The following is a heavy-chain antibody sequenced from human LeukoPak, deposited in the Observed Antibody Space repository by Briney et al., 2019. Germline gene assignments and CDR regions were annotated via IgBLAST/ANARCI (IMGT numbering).Heavy chain of an antibody. CDR1: GYIFTSYY. CDR3: AQRDKWFDP. V-gene: IGHV1-69*02. J-gene: IGHJ5*02. Sequence: SVKVSCKASGYIFTSYYIHWVRQAPGQGLEWMGRIIPILGIANYAQKFQGRVTITADKSTSTAYMELSSLRSEDTAVYYCAQRDKWFDPWGQGTLVTVSS. CDR2: IIPILGIA.